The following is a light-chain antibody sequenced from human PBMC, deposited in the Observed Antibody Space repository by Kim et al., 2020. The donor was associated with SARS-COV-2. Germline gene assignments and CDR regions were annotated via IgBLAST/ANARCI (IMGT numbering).Light chain of an antibody. CDR3: PSYNSRK. V-gene: IGLV6-57*02. CDR2: DDN. J-gene: IGLJ3*02. Sequence: SPATTVTISCTGSGVSIASNYVWWYQQRPGTATTTVIYDDNQRPSGVPDRFSGSIDSSSTPASLTISGLKTEDEADYYCPSYNSRKFGGGTQLTVL. CDR1: GVSIASNY.